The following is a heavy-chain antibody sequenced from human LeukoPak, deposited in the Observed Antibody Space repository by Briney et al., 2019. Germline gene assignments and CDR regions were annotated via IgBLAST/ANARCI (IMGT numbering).Heavy chain of an antibody. CDR1: GGSISSSNW. V-gene: IGHV4-4*02. D-gene: IGHD6-13*01. CDR2: IYHSGST. Sequence: PSETLSLTCAVSGGSISSSNWWSWVRQPPGKGLEWIGEIYHSGSTNYNPSLKSRVTISEDKSKNQFSLKLSSVTAADTAVYYCARLWGSSWSAEYFQHWGQGTLVTVSS. J-gene: IGHJ1*01. CDR3: ARLWGSSWSAEYFQH.